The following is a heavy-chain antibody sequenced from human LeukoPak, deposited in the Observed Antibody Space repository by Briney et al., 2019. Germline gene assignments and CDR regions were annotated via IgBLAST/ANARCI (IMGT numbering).Heavy chain of an antibody. CDR3: ARESITIFGVVIDY. Sequence: ASVKVSCKASGYIFTSYDINRVRQATGQGLEWTGWMNPNSGNTGYAQKFQGRVTITRNTSISTAYMELSSLRSEDTAVYYCARESITIFGVVIDYWGQGTLVTVSS. D-gene: IGHD3-3*01. CDR1: GYIFTSYD. V-gene: IGHV1-8*03. J-gene: IGHJ4*02. CDR2: MNPNSGNT.